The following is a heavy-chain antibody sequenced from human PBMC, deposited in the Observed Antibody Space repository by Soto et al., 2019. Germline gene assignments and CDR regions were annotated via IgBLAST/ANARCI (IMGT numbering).Heavy chain of an antibody. CDR1: GLTFRSYW. Sequence: EVQLVESGGGLVQPGESLRLSCAASGLTFRSYWMDWVRQAPGKGLVWVSRINTDGRVAMYVDSVKGRFTISRDNAKNTLYLHVNSLSAEDTAVYYWVRGMQVGRLDYWGQGTLVTVAS. V-gene: IGHV3-74*03. D-gene: IGHD2-8*01. CDR2: INTDGRVA. CDR3: VRGMQVGRLDY. J-gene: IGHJ4*02.